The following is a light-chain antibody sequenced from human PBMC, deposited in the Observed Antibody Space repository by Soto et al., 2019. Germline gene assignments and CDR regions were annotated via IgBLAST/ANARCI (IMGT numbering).Light chain of an antibody. V-gene: IGKV3-15*01. Sequence: EIEMTQSPATLSVSPGERATLSCRASQSVSSNLAWYQQKPGQAPRLLIYGASTWATGIPARFSGSGSGTEFTLTISSLQSEDFEVYSCQQYNNWPPLYTFGQGTKLEIK. J-gene: IGKJ2*01. CDR3: QQYNNWPPLYT. CDR2: GAS. CDR1: QSVSSN.